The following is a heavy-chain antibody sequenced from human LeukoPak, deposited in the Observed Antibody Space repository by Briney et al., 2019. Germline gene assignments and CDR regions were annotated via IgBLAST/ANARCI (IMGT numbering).Heavy chain of an antibody. D-gene: IGHD3-22*01. CDR3: ARDRWHYDSSGTED. J-gene: IGHJ4*02. V-gene: IGHV4-61*02. CDR2: IYTSGST. Sequence: PSETLSLTCTVSGGSISSSSYYWSWIRQPAGKGLEWIGRIYTSGSTNYNPSLKSRVTMSVDTSKNQFSLKLSSVTAADTAVYYCARDRWHYDSSGTEDWGQGTLVTVSS. CDR1: GGSISSSSYY.